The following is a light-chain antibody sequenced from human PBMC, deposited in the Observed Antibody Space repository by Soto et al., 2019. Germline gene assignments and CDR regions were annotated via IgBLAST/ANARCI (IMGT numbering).Light chain of an antibody. V-gene: IGKV3-15*01. CDR2: GAS. CDR3: QQYNNWPPLFT. J-gene: IGKJ3*01. CDR1: QSVSSY. Sequence: EIVLTQSPGTLSLSPGERATLSCRASQSVSSYYLAWYQQKPGQAPRLLIYGASVRATGTPARFSGSGSGTYFTLTISSLQSEDFAVYYCQQYNNWPPLFTFGPGTKVDIK.